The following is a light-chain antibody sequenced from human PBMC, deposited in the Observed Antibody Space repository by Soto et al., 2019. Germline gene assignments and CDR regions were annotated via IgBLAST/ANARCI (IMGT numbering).Light chain of an antibody. Sequence: EIVLTQSPGTLSLSPGERATLSCRASQSVSSSYLAWYQQKPGQAPRLLIYGASTRATGIPDRFGGSGSGTDFTLTISRLEPEDFAVYYCQQYGSSPPITFGPGTKVDIK. CDR2: GAS. CDR1: QSVSSSY. CDR3: QQYGSSPPIT. J-gene: IGKJ3*01. V-gene: IGKV3-20*01.